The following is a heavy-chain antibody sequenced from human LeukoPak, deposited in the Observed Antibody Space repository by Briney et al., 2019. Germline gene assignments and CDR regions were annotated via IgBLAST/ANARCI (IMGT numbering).Heavy chain of an antibody. D-gene: IGHD6-13*01. J-gene: IGHJ4*02. CDR3: ARDPQGSSWAYYFDY. CDR2: IVPILGTA. CDR1: GGTFSTYA. Sequence: SVKVSCKASGGTFSTYAISWVRPAPGRGVEWVGRIVPILGTANYAQPFQGRVTITADRSTTTAYIELSSLRSEDTAVYYCARDPQGSSWAYYFDYWGQGTLVTVSS. V-gene: IGHV1-69*04.